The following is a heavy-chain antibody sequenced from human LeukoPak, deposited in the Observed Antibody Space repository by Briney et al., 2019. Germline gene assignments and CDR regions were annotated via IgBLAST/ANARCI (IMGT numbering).Heavy chain of an antibody. D-gene: IGHD3-22*01. Sequence: ASVKVSFKASGYTFTGYFMHWVRQAPGQGLEWMGWINPNSGATNYAQNSQGRVTMTRDTSISTAYMELRSDDTAVYYCARGHYDTSGYYHLDYWGQGTLVTVSS. CDR2: INPNSGAT. CDR1: GYTFTGYF. CDR3: ARGHYDTSGYYHLDY. V-gene: IGHV1-2*02. J-gene: IGHJ4*02.